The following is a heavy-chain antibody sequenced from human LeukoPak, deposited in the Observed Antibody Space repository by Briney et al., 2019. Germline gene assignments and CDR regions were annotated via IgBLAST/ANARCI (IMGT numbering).Heavy chain of an antibody. D-gene: IGHD2-15*01. Sequence: ASVKVSCKASGYTFTGYYIHWVRQAPGQGLEGMGGVNPNSGGTNHAQKFQGRVTMTRDTSISTAYMELSRLRSDDTAVYYCARAATSGDWFDPWGQGTLVTVSS. V-gene: IGHV1-2*02. CDR2: VNPNSGGT. CDR3: ARAATSGDWFDP. J-gene: IGHJ5*02. CDR1: GYTFTGYY.